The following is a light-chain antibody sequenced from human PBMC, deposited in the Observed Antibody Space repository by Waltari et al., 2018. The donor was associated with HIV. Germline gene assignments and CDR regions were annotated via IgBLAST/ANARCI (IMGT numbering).Light chain of an antibody. Sequence: EIVLTQSPGPLSLSPGERATLSCRASQSVSSSYLAWYQQKPGKAPRLLIYGASSRATGIPDMFSGSGSGTDFTLTISRLEPEDFAVYYCQQYGSSPYTFGQGTKLEIK. J-gene: IGKJ2*01. V-gene: IGKV3-20*01. CDR1: QSVSSSY. CDR2: GAS. CDR3: QQYGSSPYT.